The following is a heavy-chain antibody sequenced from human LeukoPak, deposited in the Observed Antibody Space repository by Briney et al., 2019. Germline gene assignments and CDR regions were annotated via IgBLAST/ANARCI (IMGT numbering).Heavy chain of an antibody. CDR1: GDTFTDTY. J-gene: IGHJ4*02. CDR3: ARFLHGNSLDH. Sequence: GESLKISCKGSGDTFTDTYIAWVRQVGGKGLEWMGNIYHDDSKPRYNPSVEGQLTISVDHSISTAYLQWTSLKTSDTAMYYCARFLHGNSLDHWGQGTLVTVSS. CDR2: IYHDDSKP. V-gene: IGHV5-51*01. D-gene: IGHD1-7*01.